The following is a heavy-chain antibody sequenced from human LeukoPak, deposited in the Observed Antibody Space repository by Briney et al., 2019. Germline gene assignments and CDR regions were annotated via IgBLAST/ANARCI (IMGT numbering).Heavy chain of an antibody. CDR1: GFTFSSYS. CDR3: MKLPTMIIVIDTDFEY. J-gene: IGHJ4*02. CDR2: INTSGGST. V-gene: IGHV3-23*01. Sequence: GGSLRLSCAASGFTFSSYSMNWVRQAPGKGLEWVSSINTSGGSTYYADSLQGRFTISRDNSKNTLHLQMNNVRAEDTALYYCMKLPTMIIVIDTDFEYWGQGAQVTVSS. D-gene: IGHD2-21*01.